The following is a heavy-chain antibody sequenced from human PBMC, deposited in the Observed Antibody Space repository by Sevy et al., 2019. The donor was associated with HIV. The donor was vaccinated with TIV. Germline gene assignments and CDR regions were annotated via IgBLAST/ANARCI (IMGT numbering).Heavy chain of an antibody. J-gene: IGHJ6*03. CDR1: GFSFDSYG. D-gene: IGHD3-22*01. V-gene: IGHV3-23*01. CDR2: ISGSGTRT. CDR3: GKGGGGHYDPDEIGYYFYYYNMDV. Sequence: GGSLRLSCAVSGFSFDSYGMTWVRQAPGKGLEWVSGISGSGTRTYYADSVKGRFSMSRDNSKNRLYLQMNSLRSEDTALYYCGKGGGGHYDPDEIGYYFYYYNMDVWGKGTTVTVSS.